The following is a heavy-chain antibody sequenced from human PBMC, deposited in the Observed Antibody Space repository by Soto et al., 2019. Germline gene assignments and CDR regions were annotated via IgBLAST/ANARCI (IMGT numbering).Heavy chain of an antibody. CDR2: INHSGST. CDR3: AVREQHQGWFDP. CDR1: GGSFSGYY. J-gene: IGHJ5*02. D-gene: IGHD6-13*01. Sequence: SETLSLTCAVYGGSFSGYYWSWIRQPPGKGLEWIGEINHSGSTNYNPSLKSRVTISVDTSKNQFSLKLSSVTAADTAVYYCAVREQHQGWFDPWGQGTLVTVSS. V-gene: IGHV4-34*01.